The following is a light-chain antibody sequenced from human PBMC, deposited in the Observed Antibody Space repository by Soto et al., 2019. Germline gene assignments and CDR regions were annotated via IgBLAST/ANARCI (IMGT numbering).Light chain of an antibody. CDR3: QQSSSRPIT. Sequence: TQMTQSPSSLSPSVGPRVIITCRASQTIYTHLNWYQQKPGKAPKLLISATSFLQSGVPSRFSGSGSGTDFTLTINSLEPEDFATYYCQQSSSRPITFGQGTRLEIK. CDR2: ATS. V-gene: IGKV1-39*01. J-gene: IGKJ5*01. CDR1: QTIYTH.